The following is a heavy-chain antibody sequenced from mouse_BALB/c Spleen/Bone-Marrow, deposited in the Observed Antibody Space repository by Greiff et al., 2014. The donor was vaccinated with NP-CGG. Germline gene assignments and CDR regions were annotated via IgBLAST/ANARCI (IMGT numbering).Heavy chain of an antibody. D-gene: IGHD1-1*01. CDR3: TSVRGCGNRAGIAY. CDR1: GYTFTSYW. V-gene: IGHV1-69*02. Sequence: VQLQQSGAELVRPGASVKLSCKASGYTFTSYWVNWVKQRPGQGLEWIGNIYPSDSYTNYDQKFKDKATLTVDTSSSTAYMRLNSPTSEDSAVYYCTSVRGCGNRAGIAYWGQGTLVTVSA. J-gene: IGHJ3*01. CDR2: IYPSDSYT.